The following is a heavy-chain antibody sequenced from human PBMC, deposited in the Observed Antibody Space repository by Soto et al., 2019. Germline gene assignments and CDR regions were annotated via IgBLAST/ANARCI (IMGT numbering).Heavy chain of an antibody. D-gene: IGHD2-2*01. CDR3: AKSSSRADYYGMDV. V-gene: IGHV3-23*04. J-gene: IGHJ6*02. CDR1: GFTFSSYA. Sequence: VQLVESGGGVVQPGRSLRLSCAASGFTFSSYAMHWVRQAPGKGLEWVAGVSARGGDTSYADSVKGRFTISRDNSKDTLYVQMSSLRAEDTALYYCAKSSSRADYYGMDVWGQGTTVTVFS. CDR2: VSARGGDT.